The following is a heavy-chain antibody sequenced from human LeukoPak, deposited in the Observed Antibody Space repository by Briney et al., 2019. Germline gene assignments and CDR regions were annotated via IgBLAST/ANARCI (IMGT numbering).Heavy chain of an antibody. CDR3: ARPTAAGKPGYDAFDI. Sequence: SETLSLTCTVSGGSISSYYWSWIRQPPGKGLEWIGYIYYSGSTNYNPSLKSRVTISVDTSKNQFSLKLSSVTAADTAVYYCARPTAAGKPGYDAFDIWGQGTMVTASS. V-gene: IGHV4-59*08. CDR1: GGSISSYY. D-gene: IGHD6-13*01. J-gene: IGHJ3*02. CDR2: IYYSGST.